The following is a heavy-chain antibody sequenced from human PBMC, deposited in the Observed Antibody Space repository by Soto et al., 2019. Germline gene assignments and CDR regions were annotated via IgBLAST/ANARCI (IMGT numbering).Heavy chain of an antibody. Sequence: QVQLVQSGAEVKKPGASVKVSCKASGYTFTSYDINWVRQATGQGLEWMGWMIPNSGNAGYAQKFRPSVTMTRNTSKSKAYIERSSLRSEDTAVYYSARGVQTRNRAARTGRYYYYMAVWGKGNTVTVSS. CDR3: ARGVQTRNRAARTGRYYYYMAV. CDR2: MIPNSGNA. J-gene: IGHJ6*03. CDR1: GYTFTSYD. V-gene: IGHV1-8*01. D-gene: IGHD6-6*01.